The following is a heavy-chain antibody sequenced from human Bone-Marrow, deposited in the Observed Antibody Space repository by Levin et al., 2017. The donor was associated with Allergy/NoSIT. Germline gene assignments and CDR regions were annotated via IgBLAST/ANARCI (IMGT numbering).Heavy chain of an antibody. CDR2: SKSKDDGGAT. CDR1: GFTFKTAW. CDR3: VRGHPMGDAFDS. J-gene: IGHJ3*02. Sequence: GESLKISCAASGFTFKTAWMTWVRQVPGKGLEWVGRSKSKDDGGATDYAAPVKGRFTISRDESKNTLYLQMDSLRTDDTAVYHCVRGHPMGDAFDSWGQGTMVTVSS. V-gene: IGHV3-15*01.